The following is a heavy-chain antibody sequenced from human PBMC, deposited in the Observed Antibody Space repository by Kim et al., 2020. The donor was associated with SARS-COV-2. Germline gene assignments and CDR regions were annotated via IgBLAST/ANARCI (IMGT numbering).Heavy chain of an antibody. Sequence: SETLSLTCAVSGASIGSTTHYWGWIRQPPGKELEWIGITDQSGNTYYNPSLKRRVTIALDASRNEIFLWLNAGTAADTAMYYCVRDRKDEEELLYGPIVHHYYGMDEWGQGTSVTVSS. CDR1: GASIGSTTHY. CDR2: TDQSGNT. D-gene: IGHD1-7*01. V-gene: IGHV4-39*07. CDR3: VRDRKDEEELLYGPIVHHYYGMDE. J-gene: IGHJ6*02.